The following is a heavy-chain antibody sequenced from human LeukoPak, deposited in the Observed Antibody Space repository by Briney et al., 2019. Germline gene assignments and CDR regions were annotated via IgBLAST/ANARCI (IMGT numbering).Heavy chain of an antibody. Sequence: ETLSLTCTVSGGSISSSSYYISWVRQAPGKGLEWVSVIYSGGSTYYADSVKGRFTISRDNSKNTLYLQMNSLRAEDTAVYYCARDTGSMAARFFDNWGQGTLVTVSS. CDR1: GGSISSSSYY. D-gene: IGHD2-8*02. V-gene: IGHV3-53*01. CDR3: ARDTGSMAARFFDN. J-gene: IGHJ4*02. CDR2: IYSGGST.